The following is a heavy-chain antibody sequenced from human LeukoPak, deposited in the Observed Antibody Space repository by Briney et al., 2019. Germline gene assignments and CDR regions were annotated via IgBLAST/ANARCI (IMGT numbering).Heavy chain of an antibody. CDR3: ARVGRSRGSLPNSYYYMDV. J-gene: IGHJ6*03. D-gene: IGHD1-26*01. CDR2: TIPIFGSA. Sequence: ASVKVSRQACGDIVNSYSIGWVRQPTGQELEWMGGTIPIFGSANYAQTFQGRVTITTDQSTSTAYMELSSLSSEDTAVYYCARVGRSRGSLPNSYYYMDVWGKGTTVTVSS. CDR1: GDIVNSYS. V-gene: IGHV1-69*05.